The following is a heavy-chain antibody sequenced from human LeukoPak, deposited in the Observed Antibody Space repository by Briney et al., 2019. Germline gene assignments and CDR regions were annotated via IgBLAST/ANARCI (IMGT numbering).Heavy chain of an antibody. CDR1: GFTFSSYA. J-gene: IGHJ6*02. Sequence: GGSLRLSCAASGFTFSSYAMNWVRQAPGKGLEWVSGISGTGGRTYYGDSVRGRFTISRDRSKNTLYLQMNSLRGDDTAVYYCAKGAGITIFGGAMDVWGQGTTVTVSS. D-gene: IGHD3-3*01. CDR2: ISGTGGRT. V-gene: IGHV3-23*01. CDR3: AKGAGITIFGGAMDV.